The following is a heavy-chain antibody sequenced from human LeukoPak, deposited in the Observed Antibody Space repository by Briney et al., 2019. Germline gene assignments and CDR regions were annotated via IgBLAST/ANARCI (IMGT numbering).Heavy chain of an antibody. Sequence: SETLSLTCTVSGYSISSGYYWGWIRQPPGKGLGWIGSIYHSGSTYYNPSLKSRVTISVDTSKNQFSLKLSSVTAADTAVYYCASLVGFLEWFDNWGQGTLVTVSS. CDR1: GYSISSGYY. V-gene: IGHV4-38-2*02. CDR3: ASLVGFLEWFDN. CDR2: IYHSGST. D-gene: IGHD3-3*01. J-gene: IGHJ4*02.